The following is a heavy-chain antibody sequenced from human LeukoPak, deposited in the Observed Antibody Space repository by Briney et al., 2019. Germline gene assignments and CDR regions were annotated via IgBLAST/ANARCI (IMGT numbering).Heavy chain of an antibody. CDR3: AKEDGSSWYHFDY. Sequence: GRSLRLSCAASGFTFDDYAMHWVRQAPGKGPEWVSGISWNSGSIGYADSVKGRFTISRDNAKNSLYLQMNSLRAADTALYYCAKEDGSSWYHFDYWGQGTLVTVSS. V-gene: IGHV3-9*01. D-gene: IGHD6-13*01. CDR1: GFTFDDYA. J-gene: IGHJ4*02. CDR2: ISWNSGSI.